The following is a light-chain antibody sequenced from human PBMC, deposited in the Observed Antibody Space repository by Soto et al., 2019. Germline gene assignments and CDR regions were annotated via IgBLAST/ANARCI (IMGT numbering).Light chain of an antibody. J-gene: IGLJ2*01. CDR1: SSNIGAGYD. CDR3: QSYDSSLSGSV. V-gene: IGLV1-40*01. Sequence: HSVLTQPPSGYGAPGQRVTISCTGSSSNIGAGYDVHWYQQLPGTAPTLLIYGTSNRPSGVPDRFSGSKSGTSASLAITGLQAEDEADYYCQSYDSSLSGSVFGGGTKLAVL. CDR2: GTS.